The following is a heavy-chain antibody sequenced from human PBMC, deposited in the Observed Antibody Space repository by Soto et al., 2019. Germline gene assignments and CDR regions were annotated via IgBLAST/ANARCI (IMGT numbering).Heavy chain of an antibody. V-gene: IGHV1-3*01. J-gene: IGHJ6*02. Sequence: QVQLVQSGTEVKKPGASVKVSCKTSGYSFTKYVLHWVRQAPGQRLEWMGWINPGNGDTKYSQKFQGRVTINRHTSATTAYMELSSLRSEDSAVFYCARTDCSSTSCYTYYYYGMDVWGQGTTVTVSS. CDR1: GYSFTKYV. CDR3: ARTDCSSTSCYTYYYYGMDV. D-gene: IGHD2-2*01. CDR2: INPGNGDT.